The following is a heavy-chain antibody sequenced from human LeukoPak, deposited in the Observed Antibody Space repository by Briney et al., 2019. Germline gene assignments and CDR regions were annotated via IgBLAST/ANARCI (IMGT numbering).Heavy chain of an antibody. CDR2: ISSSSSNI. CDR3: AKVGGYYYDSSGYAL. CDR1: GFTFSSYS. V-gene: IGHV3-21*01. J-gene: IGHJ3*01. Sequence: PGGSLRLSCAASGFTFSSYSMNWVRQAPGKGLEWVSSISSSSSNIYYADSVKGRFTISRDNAKNSLYLQTNSLRVEGTAVYYCAKVGGYYYDSSGYALWGQGTMVTVSS. D-gene: IGHD3-22*01.